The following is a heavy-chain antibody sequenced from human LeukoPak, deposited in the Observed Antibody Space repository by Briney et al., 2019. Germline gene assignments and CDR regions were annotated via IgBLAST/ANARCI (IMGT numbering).Heavy chain of an antibody. Sequence: GGSLRLSCAASGFTFSIYAMPWVRQAPGKGLEWVSSISGGGGGTYYAESVRGRFTISRDNSKNTLFLQMNSLRAEDTAVYYCAKVDGGSYYSSDWGQGTLVTVSS. CDR2: ISGGGGGT. J-gene: IGHJ4*02. D-gene: IGHD1-26*01. V-gene: IGHV3-23*01. CDR1: GFTFSIYA. CDR3: AKVDGGSYYSSD.